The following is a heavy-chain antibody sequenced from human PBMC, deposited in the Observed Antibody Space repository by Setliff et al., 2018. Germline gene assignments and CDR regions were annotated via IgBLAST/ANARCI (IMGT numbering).Heavy chain of an antibody. D-gene: IGHD1-26*01. CDR3: ARGDSGSPPDY. J-gene: IGHJ4*02. CDR2: INAGNGNT. CDR1: GYTFTSYA. Sequence: GASVKVSCKASGYTFTSYAMHWVRQAPGQRLEWMGWINAGNGNTKYSQKFQGRVTITRDTSASTAYMELNSLRSEDTAVYYCARGDSGSPPDYWGQGTLVTVSS. V-gene: IGHV1-3*01.